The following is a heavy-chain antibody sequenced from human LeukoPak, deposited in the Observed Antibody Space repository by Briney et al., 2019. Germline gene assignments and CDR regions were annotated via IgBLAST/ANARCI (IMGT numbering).Heavy chain of an antibody. CDR2: IDKDGNEI. V-gene: IGHV3-7*01. CDR3: VTDGDKWNDFEY. Sequence: GGSLRLSCAASGLSIRNFWMHWVRQAPGKGLEWVAIIDKDGNEIKYVDSVKGRFTLSRDNAKNSVYLQMNSLTTEDTALYYCVTDGDKWNDFEYWGQGTPVTVSS. CDR1: GLSIRNFW. J-gene: IGHJ4*02. D-gene: IGHD1-1*01.